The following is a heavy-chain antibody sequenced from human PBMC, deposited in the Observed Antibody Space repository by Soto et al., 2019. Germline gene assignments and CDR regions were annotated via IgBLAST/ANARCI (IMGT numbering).Heavy chain of an antibody. CDR2: INPNSGCT. D-gene: IGHD3-10*01. J-gene: IGHJ6*01. CDR3: ARVGGGLASLGYYGMDV. CDR1: GYTFIGYY. V-gene: IGHV1-2*04. Sequence: QVQLVQSGAEVKKTGASVKVSCKASGYTFIGYYIHWVRQAPGQGLEWMGWINPNSGCTNYAQRFQGWVTMTRDRSISTAYMELSRLKSGDTAVDYCARVGGGLASLGYYGMDVW.